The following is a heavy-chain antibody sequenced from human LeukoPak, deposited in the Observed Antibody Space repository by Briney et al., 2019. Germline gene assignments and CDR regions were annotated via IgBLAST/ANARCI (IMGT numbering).Heavy chain of an antibody. J-gene: IGHJ4*02. CDR1: GYTFTDYY. CDR2: INPNSGGT. V-gene: IGHV1-2*02. D-gene: IGHD4-23*01. CDR3: AREVNGGVADY. Sequence: ASVKVSCKTSGYTFTDYYMHWVRQAPGQGLEWMGWINPNSGGTNSARKFQGRVTMTRDTSISTAYMELSRLRSDDTAVYYCAREVNGGVADYWGQGTLVTVSS.